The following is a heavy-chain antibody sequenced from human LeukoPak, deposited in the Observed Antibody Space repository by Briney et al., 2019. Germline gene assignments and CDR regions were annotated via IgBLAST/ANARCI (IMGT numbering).Heavy chain of an antibody. CDR3: ARDPAQENQYGMDV. V-gene: IGHV3-30-3*01. Sequence: GGSLRLSCAASGFTFSSYAMHWVRQAPGKELEWVAVISYDGSNKYYADSVKGRFTISRDNSKNTLYLQMNSLRAEDTAVYYCARDPAQENQYGMDVWGQGTTVTVSS. J-gene: IGHJ6*02. D-gene: IGHD1-14*01. CDR1: GFTFSSYA. CDR2: ISYDGSNK.